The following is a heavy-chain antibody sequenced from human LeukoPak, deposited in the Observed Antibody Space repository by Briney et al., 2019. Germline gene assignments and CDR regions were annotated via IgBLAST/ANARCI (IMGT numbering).Heavy chain of an antibody. CDR1: GYSFTSYW. Sequence: GESLKISCKGSGYSFTSYWIGWVRQMPGKGLEWMGIIYPGDSDTRYSPSFQGQVTISADKSISTAYLQWSSLKASDTAMYYCAIPTYYYDSRGYYLGYWGQGTLVTVSS. CDR3: AIPTYYYDSRGYYLGY. D-gene: IGHD3-22*01. CDR2: IYPGDSDT. V-gene: IGHV5-51*01. J-gene: IGHJ4*02.